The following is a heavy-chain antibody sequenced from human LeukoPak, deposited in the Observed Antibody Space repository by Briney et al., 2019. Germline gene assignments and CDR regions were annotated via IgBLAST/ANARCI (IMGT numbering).Heavy chain of an antibody. CDR3: ARDGYGGKKNRGYYYYYGMDV. V-gene: IGHV3-30-3*01. CDR2: ISYDGSNK. CDR1: GFTFSSYA. Sequence: GGSLRLSCAASGFTFSSYAMHWVRQAPGKGLEWVAVISYDGSNKYYADSVKGRFTISRDNSKNTLYLQMNSLRAEDTAVYYCARDGYGGKKNRGYYYYYGMDVWGQGTTVTVSS. J-gene: IGHJ6*02. D-gene: IGHD4-23*01.